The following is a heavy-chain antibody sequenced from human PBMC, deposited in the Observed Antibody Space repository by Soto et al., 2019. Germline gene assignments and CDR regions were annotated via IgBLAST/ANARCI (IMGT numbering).Heavy chain of an antibody. CDR2: ITGTGGNT. Sequence: EVQLLESGGGLVQPGGSLRLSCAASGFPLSTYGMTWVRPAPGKGLEWVSAITGTGGNTYYVDSVKGRFTSSRDNSKNMLYLQMNSLMVEDTAVSYCARIRGYWYGLDVWGQGTTVTVSS. J-gene: IGHJ6*02. V-gene: IGHV3-23*01. CDR3: ARIRGYWYGLDV. CDR1: GFPLSTYG.